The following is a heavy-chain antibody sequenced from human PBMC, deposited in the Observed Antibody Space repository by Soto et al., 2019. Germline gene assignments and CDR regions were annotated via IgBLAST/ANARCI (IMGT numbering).Heavy chain of an antibody. CDR3: ARDSTSVTPPGEGGFGDY. CDR1: GYTFTGYY. D-gene: IGHD3-10*01. V-gene: IGHV1-2*04. Sequence: ASVKVSCKASGYTFTGYYMHWVRQAPGQGLEWMGWINPNSGGTNYAQKFQGWVTMTRDTSISTAYMELSRLRSDDTAVYYCARDSTSVTPPGEGGFGDYWGQGTLVTVSS. J-gene: IGHJ4*02. CDR2: INPNSGGT.